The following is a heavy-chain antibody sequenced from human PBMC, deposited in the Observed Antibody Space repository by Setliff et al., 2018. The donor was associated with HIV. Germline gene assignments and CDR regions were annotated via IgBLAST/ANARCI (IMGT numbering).Heavy chain of an antibody. CDR3: ARGIENFWSGYIR. J-gene: IGHJ4*02. CDR1: GYSISSGYY. V-gene: IGHV4-38-2*02. CDR2: IYHSGTT. D-gene: IGHD3-3*01. Sequence: LSLTCTVSGYSISSGYYWGWIRQPPGKGLEWIGSIYHSGTTYYNPSLKSRVTISVDTSKNQFSLKLSSVTAADTAVYFCARGIENFWSGYIRWGQGTLVTVSS.